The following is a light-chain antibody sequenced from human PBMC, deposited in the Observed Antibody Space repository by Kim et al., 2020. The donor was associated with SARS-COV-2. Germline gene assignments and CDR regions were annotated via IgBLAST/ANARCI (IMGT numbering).Light chain of an antibody. Sequence: EIMMTQSPATLSVSPGERATLSCRASQSVSTNLAWYQQKPGQAPRLLIHSASTRATGISDRFSGSGSGTEFTLTISGLQPEDFAVYFCQQCYNYPRTFGQGTKVDIK. CDR3: QQCYNYPRT. CDR1: QSVSTN. J-gene: IGKJ1*01. V-gene: IGKV3-15*01. CDR2: SAS.